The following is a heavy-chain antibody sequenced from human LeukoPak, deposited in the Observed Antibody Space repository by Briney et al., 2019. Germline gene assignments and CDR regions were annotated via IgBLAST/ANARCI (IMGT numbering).Heavy chain of an antibody. CDR3: TTGWTEYYYDSSGGY. CDR2: IRSKTNSYAT. V-gene: IGHV3-73*01. CDR1: GFTFSGSA. J-gene: IGHJ4*02. D-gene: IGHD3-22*01. Sequence: SGGSLKLSCAASGFTFSGSAMHWVRQASGKGLEWVGRIRSKTNSYATAYAASVKGRFTISRDDSKNTAYLQMNSLKTEDTAVYYCTTGWTEYYYDSSGGYWGQGTLVTVSS.